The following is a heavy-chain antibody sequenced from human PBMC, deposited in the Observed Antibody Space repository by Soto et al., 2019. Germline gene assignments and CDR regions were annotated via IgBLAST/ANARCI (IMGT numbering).Heavy chain of an antibody. V-gene: IGHV3-23*01. CDR3: AKGPSSIGYSYGDY. J-gene: IGHJ4*02. D-gene: IGHD5-18*01. CDR1: GFTFTSYA. Sequence: GSLRLSCAASGFTFTSYAMSWVRQAPGKGLEWVSAISGSGGSTYYADSVKGRFTISRDNSKNTLYLQMNSLRAEDTAVYYCAKGPSSIGYSYGDYWGQGTLVTVSS. CDR2: ISGSGGST.